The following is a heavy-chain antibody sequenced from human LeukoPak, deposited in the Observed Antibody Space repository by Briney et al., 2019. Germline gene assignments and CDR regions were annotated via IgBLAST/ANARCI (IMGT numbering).Heavy chain of an antibody. CDR1: GDSISSGGYS. CDR2: IYHSGST. D-gene: IGHD3-10*01. Sequence: PSETLSLTCAVSGDSISSGGYSWRWVRQPPGKGLEWIGYIYHSGSTYYHPALKSRVTISVDRSKNQFSLKLSSVTAADTAVYYCARAFRGVTGWFDPWGQGTLVTVSS. CDR3: ARAFRGVTGWFDP. V-gene: IGHV4-30-2*01. J-gene: IGHJ5*02.